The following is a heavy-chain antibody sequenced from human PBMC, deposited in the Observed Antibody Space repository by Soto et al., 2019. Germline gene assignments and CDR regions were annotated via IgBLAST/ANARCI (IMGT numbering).Heavy chain of an antibody. J-gene: IGHJ4*02. CDR3: AGSSGYYFFDY. Sequence: QVQLMESGGGVVQPGRSLRLSCAASGFTFSSYGMHWVRQAPGKGLEWVAVTWYDGSNKYYADSVKGRFTISRDNSKNTLYLQMNSLRAEDTAVYYCAGSSGYYFFDYWGQGTLVTVSS. D-gene: IGHD3-22*01. V-gene: IGHV3-33*01. CDR1: GFTFSSYG. CDR2: TWYDGSNK.